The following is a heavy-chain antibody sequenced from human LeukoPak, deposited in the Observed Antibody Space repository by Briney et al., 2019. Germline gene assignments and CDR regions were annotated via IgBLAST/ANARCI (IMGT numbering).Heavy chain of an antibody. J-gene: IGHJ4*02. D-gene: IGHD2-21*02. Sequence: GSLRLSCVASGFTLRSYVMNWVRQTPGKGLEWVSSLTGSGDSTFYADSVKGRFSISRDNSKNTLYLQVNGLRTEDTAVYYCAKDRLLNCRGDCYIFDYWGQGTVVTVSS. CDR2: LTGSGDST. CDR3: AKDRLLNCRGDCYIFDY. V-gene: IGHV3-23*01. CDR1: GFTLRSYV.